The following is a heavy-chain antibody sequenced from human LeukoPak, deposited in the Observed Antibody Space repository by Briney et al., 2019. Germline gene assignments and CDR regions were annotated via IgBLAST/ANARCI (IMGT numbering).Heavy chain of an antibody. V-gene: IGHV1-18*01. D-gene: IGHD3-10*01. CDR1: GYTFTSCA. CDR2: ISAYNGNT. CDR3: ARVSYYAPPDYFDY. Sequence: ASVKVSCKASGYTFTSCAISWVRQAPGQGLEWMGWISAYNGNTNYAQKLQGRVTMTTDTSTSTAYMELRSLRSDDTAVYYCARVSYYAPPDYFDYWGQGTLVTVSS. J-gene: IGHJ4*02.